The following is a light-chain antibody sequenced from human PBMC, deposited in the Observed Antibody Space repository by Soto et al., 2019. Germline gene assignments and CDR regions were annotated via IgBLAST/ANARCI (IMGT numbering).Light chain of an antibody. Sequence: DIQMTQSPSSLSASVGDKVTTTCRSSQSIGRYLNWYQQKPGKAPEFLIYGTPNLRSGVPSRFSGSGSGTDFTLTISSLQVEDFATYYCQQSYNTPLTFGAGTNVDIK. CDR3: QQSYNTPLT. V-gene: IGKV1-39*01. J-gene: IGKJ3*01. CDR2: GTP. CDR1: QSIGRY.